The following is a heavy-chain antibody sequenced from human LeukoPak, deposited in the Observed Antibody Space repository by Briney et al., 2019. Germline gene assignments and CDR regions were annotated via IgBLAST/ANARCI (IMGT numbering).Heavy chain of an antibody. CDR2: IYSGGST. CDR3: ARVDSSGYYEYFFDY. Sequence: GGSLRLSCAASGFTVSSNYMSWVRQAPGKGLEWVSVIYSGGSTYYADSVKGRFTISRDNSKNTLYLQMNSLRAEDTAVYYRARVDSSGYYEYFFDYWGQGTLVTVSS. CDR1: GFTVSSNY. D-gene: IGHD3-22*01. V-gene: IGHV3-66*01. J-gene: IGHJ4*02.